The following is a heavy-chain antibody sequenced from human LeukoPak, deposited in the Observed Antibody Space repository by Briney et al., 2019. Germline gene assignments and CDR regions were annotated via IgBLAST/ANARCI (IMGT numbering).Heavy chain of an antibody. CDR1: GFTFSSYA. J-gene: IGHJ6*04. CDR2: ISYDGSNK. V-gene: IGHV3-30*04. Sequence: GRSLRLSCAASGFTFSSYAMHWVRQAPGKGLEWVAVISYDGSNKYYADSVKGRFTISRDNSKNTLYLQMNSLRAEDTAVYYCARAHRVRSTSRQRAMDGMDVWGKGTTVTVSS. D-gene: IGHD2-2*01. CDR3: ARAHRVRSTSRQRAMDGMDV.